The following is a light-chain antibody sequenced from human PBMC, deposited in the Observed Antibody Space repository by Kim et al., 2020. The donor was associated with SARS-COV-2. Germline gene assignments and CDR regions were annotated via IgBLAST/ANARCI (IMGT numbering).Light chain of an antibody. J-gene: IGLJ2*01. CDR1: SLRSYY. V-gene: IGLV3-19*01. CDR2: GEN. CDR3: NSRDSSGNPVV. Sequence: ALGQTVRITCKGDSLRSYYATWYQQKTGQAPVLVIYGENNRPAGIPDRFSGSSSGNTASLTITGAQAEDEADYYCNSRDSSGNPVVFGGGTKVTV.